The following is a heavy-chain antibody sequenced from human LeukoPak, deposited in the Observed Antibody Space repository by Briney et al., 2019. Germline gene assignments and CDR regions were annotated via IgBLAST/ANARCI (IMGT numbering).Heavy chain of an antibody. CDR1: GFTFSNYA. V-gene: IGHV3-23*01. CDR2: ISGSGYGT. J-gene: IGHJ4*02. Sequence: GGSLRLSCAASGFTFSNYAVSWVRQAPGKGLEWVSGISGSGYGTYYAESVKGRFTISRDNSKNTVYLQMISLRAEDTAIYYCAKDILYYYGSGSYGGDHWGQGTLVTVSS. D-gene: IGHD3-10*01. CDR3: AKDILYYYGSGSYGGDH.